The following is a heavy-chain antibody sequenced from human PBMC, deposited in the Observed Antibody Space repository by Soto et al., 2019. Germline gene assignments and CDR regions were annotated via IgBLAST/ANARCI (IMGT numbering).Heavy chain of an antibody. J-gene: IGHJ5*02. V-gene: IGHV4-59*01. D-gene: IGHD3-16*01. CDR2: IYNSEST. Sequence: QVQLQESGPGLVKPSETLSLTCTVSGGSIRSYYWSWIRQPPGKGLEWIGYIYNSESTNYMPYLKSRVTTSLDTSKKQFPLKLTSVTAADTALYYCARWGPRWFHPWGQGILVTFSS. CDR3: ARWGPRWFHP. CDR1: GGSIRSYY.